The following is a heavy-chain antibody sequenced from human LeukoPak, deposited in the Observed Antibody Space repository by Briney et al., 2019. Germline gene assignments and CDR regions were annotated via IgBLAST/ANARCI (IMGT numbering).Heavy chain of an antibody. CDR2: ISGSNT. CDR1: RFTISSDA. Sequence: PGGSLRLSCAASRFTISSDALTWVRLAPGKGLECVSGISGSNTYYAESVKGRFTISRDDSNNMLYLQMNSLRAEDTAVYYCAKRRSRNTGPFDYWGQGTLVTVSP. J-gene: IGHJ4*02. D-gene: IGHD5-18*01. CDR3: AKRRSRNTGPFDY. V-gene: IGHV3-23*01.